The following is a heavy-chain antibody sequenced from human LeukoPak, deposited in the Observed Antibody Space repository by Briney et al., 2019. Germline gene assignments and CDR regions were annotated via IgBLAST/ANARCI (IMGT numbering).Heavy chain of an antibody. D-gene: IGHD3-3*01. J-gene: IGHJ4*02. CDR1: GYTFTSDS. CDR3: ARGGPYDFWSGYTNFDY. CDR2: ISDYNGNT. V-gene: IGHV1-18*01. Sequence: GASVKVSCKASGYTFTSDSISWVRQATGKGGEGMGWISDYNGNTNYSQKLHGRVPLTTDTSTSTAYMELRSLSSDDTAVYYCARGGPYDFWSGYTNFDYWGQGTLVTVSS.